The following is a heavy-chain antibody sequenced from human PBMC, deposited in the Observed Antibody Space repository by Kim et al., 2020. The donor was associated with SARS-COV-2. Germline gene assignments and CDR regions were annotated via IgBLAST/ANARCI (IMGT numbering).Heavy chain of an antibody. J-gene: IGHJ6*02. CDR3: ARPSRWLERGVDV. Sequence: SETLSLTCTVSGGSISSSSYYWGWIRQPPGKGLEWIGSIYYSGSTYYNPSLKSRVTISVDTSKNQFSLKLSSVTAADTAVYYCARPSRWLERGVDVWGQGTTVTLSS. D-gene: IGHD6-19*01. CDR1: GGSISSSSYY. CDR2: IYYSGST. V-gene: IGHV4-39*01.